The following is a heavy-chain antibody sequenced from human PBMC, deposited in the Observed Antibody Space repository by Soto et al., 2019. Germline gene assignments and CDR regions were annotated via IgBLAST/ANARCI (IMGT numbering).Heavy chain of an antibody. CDR2: IYYSGST. Sequence: LSLTCTVSGGSISSYYWSWIRQPPGKGLEWIGYIYYSGSTNYNPSLKSRVTISVDTSKNQFSLKLSSVTAADTAVYYCARAGTYYYYGMDVWGQGTTVTVSS. V-gene: IGHV4-59*01. D-gene: IGHD6-13*01. J-gene: IGHJ6*02. CDR1: GGSISSYY. CDR3: ARAGTYYYYGMDV.